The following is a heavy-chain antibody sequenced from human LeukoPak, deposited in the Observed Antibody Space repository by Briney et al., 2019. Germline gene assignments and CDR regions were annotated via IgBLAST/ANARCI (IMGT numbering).Heavy chain of an antibody. J-gene: IGHJ5*02. V-gene: IGHV1-18*04. CDR2: ISAYNGDR. CDR1: GYTFTNYG. D-gene: IGHD2-2*01. Sequence: ASVKVSCKASGYTFTNYGVTWVRQAPGQGLEWIGWISAYNGDRNYVQKFQGRVTMTTDTSTSTAYMELRNLTSDDSATYYCARDTNSAGDLTWFDPWGQGTLVTV. CDR3: ARDTNSAGDLTWFDP.